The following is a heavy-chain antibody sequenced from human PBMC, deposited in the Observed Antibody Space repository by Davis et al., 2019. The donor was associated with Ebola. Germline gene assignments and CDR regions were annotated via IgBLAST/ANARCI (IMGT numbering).Heavy chain of an antibody. CDR1: GGSISSSNW. CDR2: IYHSGST. J-gene: IGHJ4*02. Sequence: MPSETLSLTCAVSGGSISSSNWWSWVRQPPGKGLEWIGEIYHSGSTNYNPSLKSRVTISVDTSKNQFSLKLSSVTAADTAVYYCAGSGTKSLEFDYWGQGTLVTVSS. CDR3: AGSGTKSLEFDY. D-gene: IGHD1-26*01. V-gene: IGHV4-4*02.